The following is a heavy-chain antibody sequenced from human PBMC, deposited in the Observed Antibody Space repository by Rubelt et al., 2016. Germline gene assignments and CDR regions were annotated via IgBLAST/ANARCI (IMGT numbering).Heavy chain of an antibody. CDR2: IYHSGST. CDR3: ARVGSSCYYY. V-gene: IGHV4-39*07. J-gene: IGHJ4*02. D-gene: IGHD3-22*01. CDR1: GGSISSSSYY. Sequence: QLQLQESGPGLVKPSETLSLTCTVSGGSISSSSYYWGWIRQPPGKGLEWIGEIYHSGSTNYNPSLKSRVTISVDKSKIQFSLKLSSVTAADTAVYYWARVGSSCYYYWGQGTLVTVSS.